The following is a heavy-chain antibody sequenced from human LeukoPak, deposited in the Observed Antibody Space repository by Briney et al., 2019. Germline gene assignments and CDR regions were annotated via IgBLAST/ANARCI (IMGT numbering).Heavy chain of an antibody. Sequence: GGSLRLSCAASGFSFSSYAMSWVRQAPGKGLDWVSTISGTGVSTYYAHSVKGRFTISRDNSKNTVYLQIDSLRAEDTALYYCAKDSSGYYHAWYYFDYWGQGSLVTVSS. D-gene: IGHD3-22*01. V-gene: IGHV3-23*01. CDR3: AKDSSGYYHAWYYFDY. CDR1: GFSFSSYA. J-gene: IGHJ4*02. CDR2: ISGTGVST.